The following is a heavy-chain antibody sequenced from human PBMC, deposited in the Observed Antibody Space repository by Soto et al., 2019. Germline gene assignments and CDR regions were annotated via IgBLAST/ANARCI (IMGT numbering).Heavy chain of an antibody. CDR2: ISYDGSNK. CDR1: GFTFSSYG. Sequence: PGGSLRLSCAASGFTFSSYGMHWVRQAPGKGLEWVAVISYDGSNKYYADSVKGRFTISRDNSKNTLYLQMNSLRAEETAVYYFSKYSGAHPDLFDFWGQRSLVTVSS. V-gene: IGHV3-30*18. J-gene: IGHJ4*02. D-gene: IGHD2-21*01. CDR3: SKYSGAHPDLFDF.